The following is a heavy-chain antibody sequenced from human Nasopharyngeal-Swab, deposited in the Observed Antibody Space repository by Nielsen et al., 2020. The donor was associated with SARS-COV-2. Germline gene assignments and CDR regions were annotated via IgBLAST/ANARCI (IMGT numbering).Heavy chain of an antibody. Sequence: ASVKVSCKASGYTFTGYGMSWVRQAPRRGLEWMGWIRMYNGKTHYAQKFQGRVTMSTDTSTNTAHMELKSLTSDDTAVYFCARDRSLLPAANDALDVWGQGTTVTISS. CDR3: ARDRSLLPAANDALDV. D-gene: IGHD6-13*01. J-gene: IGHJ3*01. CDR1: GYTFTGYG. CDR2: IRMYNGKT. V-gene: IGHV1-18*01.